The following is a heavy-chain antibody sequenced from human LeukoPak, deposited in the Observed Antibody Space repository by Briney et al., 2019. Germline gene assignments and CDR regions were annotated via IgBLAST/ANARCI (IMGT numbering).Heavy chain of an antibody. D-gene: IGHD6-13*01. J-gene: IGHJ6*02. CDR3: ARDSRAAGTYYYGMDV. CDR2: IHSGGST. V-gene: IGHV3-66*01. Sequence: GGSLRLSCAASGFTFSNYAMSWVRQAPGKGLEWVSVIHSGGSTYYADSVKGRFTISRDNSKNTLYLQMNSLRAEDTAVYYCARDSRAAGTYYYGMDVWGQGTTVTVSS. CDR1: GFTFSNYA.